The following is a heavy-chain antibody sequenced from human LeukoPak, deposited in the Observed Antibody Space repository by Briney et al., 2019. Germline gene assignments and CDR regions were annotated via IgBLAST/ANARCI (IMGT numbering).Heavy chain of an antibody. J-gene: IGHJ3*02. Sequence: SETLSLTCTVSAGSISRYYGSWIRQPPGKGLEWIGYIYYSGSTNYNPSLKSRVTISVDTSKNQFSLKLSSVTAADTAVYYCAREYSSGWHDAFDIWGQGTMVTVSS. CDR3: AREYSSGWHDAFDI. CDR2: IYYSGST. D-gene: IGHD6-19*01. V-gene: IGHV4-59*01. CDR1: AGSISRYY.